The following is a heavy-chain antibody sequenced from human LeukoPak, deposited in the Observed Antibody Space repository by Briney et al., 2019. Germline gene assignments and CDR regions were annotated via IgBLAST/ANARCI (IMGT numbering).Heavy chain of an antibody. J-gene: IGHJ6*03. Sequence: SVKVSCKASGGTFSSYAISWVRQAPGQGLEWMGGIISIFGTANYAQKFQGRVTITADESTSTAYMELSSLRSEDTAVYYCARGADSSSWYGADLYYYYYMDVWGKGTTVTVSS. CDR1: GGTFSSYA. CDR2: IISIFGTA. V-gene: IGHV1-69*01. CDR3: ARGADSSSWYGADLYYYYYMDV. D-gene: IGHD6-13*01.